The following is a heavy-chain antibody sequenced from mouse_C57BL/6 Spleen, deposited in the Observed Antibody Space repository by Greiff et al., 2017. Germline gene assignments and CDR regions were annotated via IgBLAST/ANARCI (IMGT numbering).Heavy chain of an antibody. J-gene: IGHJ1*03. CDR3: ARGNYYGSSYFDV. D-gene: IGHD1-1*01. Sequence: QVQLKQPGAELVMPGASVKLSCKASGYTFTSYWMHWVKQRPGQGLEWIGEIDPSDSYTNYNQKFKGKSTLTVDKSSSTAYMQLSSLTSEDSAVYYCARGNYYGSSYFDVWGTGTTVTVSS. V-gene: IGHV1-69*01. CDR1: GYTFTSYW. CDR2: IDPSDSYT.